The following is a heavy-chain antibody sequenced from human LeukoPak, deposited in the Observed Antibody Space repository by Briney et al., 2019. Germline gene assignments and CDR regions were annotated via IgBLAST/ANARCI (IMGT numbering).Heavy chain of an antibody. CDR1: GGSISSYY. CDR3: ARVGSSWDAFDI. V-gene: IGHV4-59*01. J-gene: IGHJ3*02. D-gene: IGHD6-13*01. Sequence: PSETLSLTCTVSGGSISSYYWSWIRQPPGKGLEWIGYIYYGGSTNYNPSLKSRVTISVDTSKNQFSLRLSSVTAADTAVYYCARVGSSWDAFDIWGQGTMVTVSS. CDR2: IYYGGST.